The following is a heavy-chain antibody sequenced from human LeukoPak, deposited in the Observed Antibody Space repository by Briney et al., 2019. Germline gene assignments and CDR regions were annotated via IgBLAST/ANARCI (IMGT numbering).Heavy chain of an antibody. D-gene: IGHD3-3*01. Sequence: GGSLRLSCAASGFTFSTYAMNWVRQAPGKGLEWVSAISGSGVSTYYADSVKGRFTISRDNAKNSLYLQMNSLRAEDTAVYYCARVRYDFWSGYYFDYYYGMDVWGQGTTVTVSS. J-gene: IGHJ6*02. V-gene: IGHV3-23*01. CDR2: ISGSGVST. CDR1: GFTFSTYA. CDR3: ARVRYDFWSGYYFDYYYGMDV.